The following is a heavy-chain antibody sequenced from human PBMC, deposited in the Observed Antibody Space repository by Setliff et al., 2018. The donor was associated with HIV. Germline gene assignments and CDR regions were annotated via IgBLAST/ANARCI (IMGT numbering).Heavy chain of an antibody. CDR3: ARDRSDYYNLPGYFDH. CDR1: GGSISSGTYY. Sequence: SETLSLTCNVSGGSISSGTYYWSWIRQHPGKGLEWIGYIYYSGSTYYNPSLKSRVTISVDTSRNQFSLKLSSVTAADTAVYYCARDRSDYYNLPGYFDHWGQGTPVTVSS. J-gene: IGHJ4*02. V-gene: IGHV4-31*03. CDR2: IYYSGST. D-gene: IGHD3-3*01.